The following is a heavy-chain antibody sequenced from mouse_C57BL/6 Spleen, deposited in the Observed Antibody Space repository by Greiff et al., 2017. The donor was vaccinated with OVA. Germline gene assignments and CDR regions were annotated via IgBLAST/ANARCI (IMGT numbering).Heavy chain of an antibody. J-gene: IGHJ1*03. D-gene: IGHD1-1*01. Sequence: QVQLQQPGTELVKPGASVKLSCKASGYTFTSYWMHWVKQRPGQGLEWIGNINPSNGGTNYNEEFKSKATLTVDKSSSTAYMQLSSLTSEDSAVYYCARSDYYGSSFTWYFDVWGTGTTVTVSS. V-gene: IGHV1-53*01. CDR3: ARSDYYGSSFTWYFDV. CDR2: INPSNGGT. CDR1: GYTFTSYW.